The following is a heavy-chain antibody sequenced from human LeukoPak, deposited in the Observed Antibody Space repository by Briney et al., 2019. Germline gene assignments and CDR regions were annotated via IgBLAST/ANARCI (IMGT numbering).Heavy chain of an antibody. D-gene: IGHD3-22*01. CDR2: ISGSGDNT. V-gene: IGHV3-23*01. CDR1: GSIFSSYA. Sequence: GGSLRLSCAASGSIFSSYAMHWVRQAPGKGLEWVSGISGSGDNTYYADSVKGRSTISRDNSKNTLYVQVNSLGAEDTAAYYCAKGSYYDSSGSFYFDYWGQGTLVTVSS. J-gene: IGHJ4*02. CDR3: AKGSYYDSSGSFYFDY.